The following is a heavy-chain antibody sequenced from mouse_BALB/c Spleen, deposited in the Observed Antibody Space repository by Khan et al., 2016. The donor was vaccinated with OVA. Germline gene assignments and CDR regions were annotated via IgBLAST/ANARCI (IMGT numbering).Heavy chain of an antibody. CDR3: TREEALYHVDH. CDR1: GYIFTSYW. J-gene: IGHJ2*01. Sequence: VELVESGAELVRPGASVKLSCKTSGYIFTSYWIHWVKQRSGQGLEWIARIYPGTDNTYYNEKFKDKATLTADKSSSTAYMQLTSLKSEDSDVYVCTREEALYHVDHWGQGTTLTVSS. D-gene: IGHD3-2*02. CDR2: IYPGTDNT. V-gene: IGHV1-76*01.